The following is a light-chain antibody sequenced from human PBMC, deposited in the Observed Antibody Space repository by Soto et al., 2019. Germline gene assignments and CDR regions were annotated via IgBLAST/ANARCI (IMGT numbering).Light chain of an antibody. V-gene: IGLV1-44*01. CDR1: ISNIGTNT. CDR3: AAWDDSLL. Sequence: QAVVTQSPSASGTPGQRVTISCSGSISNIGTNTVNWYQQLPGTAPKLLIYSNNQRPSGIPDRFSGSKSGTSASLAISGLQSEDEADYYCAAWDDSLLFGGGTKLTVL. CDR2: SNN. J-gene: IGLJ2*01.